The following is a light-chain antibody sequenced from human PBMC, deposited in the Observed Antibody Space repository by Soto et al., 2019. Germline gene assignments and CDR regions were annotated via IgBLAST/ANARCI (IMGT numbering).Light chain of an antibody. CDR2: SDY. CDR1: SSNIGSNT. CDR3: GAWDDSLNEYV. Sequence: QSVLTQAPSASGTPGQRVTISCSGSSSNIGSNTVNWYHQLPGTAPKLLIYSDYQRPSGVPDRFSGSKSGTSASLAISGLQSEDEADYYCGAWDDSLNEYVFGPGTKVTV. J-gene: IGLJ1*01. V-gene: IGLV1-44*01.